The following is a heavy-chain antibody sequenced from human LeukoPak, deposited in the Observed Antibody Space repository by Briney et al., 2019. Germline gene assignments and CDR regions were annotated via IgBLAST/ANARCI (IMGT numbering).Heavy chain of an antibody. CDR1: GFTFSSYW. Sequence: GGSLRLSCAASGFTFSSYWMSWVRQAPGKGLEWVANIKQDGSEKYYVDSVKGRFTISRDNAKNSLYLQMNSLRAEDTAVYYCARGHCSGGSCYSGHYYYYYMDVWGKGTTVTVSS. CDR3: ARGHCSGGSCYSGHYYYYYMDV. D-gene: IGHD2-15*01. V-gene: IGHV3-7*01. CDR2: IKQDGSEK. J-gene: IGHJ6*03.